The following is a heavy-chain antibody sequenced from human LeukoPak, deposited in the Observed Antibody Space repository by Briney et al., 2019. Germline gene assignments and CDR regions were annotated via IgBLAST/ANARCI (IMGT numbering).Heavy chain of an antibody. Sequence: SQTLSLTCTVSGGSISSGSYYWSWIRQPAGKGLEWIGRIYTSGSTNYNPSLKSRVTISVDTSKNKFSLKLSSVTAADTAVYYCARDRDAFDIWGQGTMVTVSS. CDR1: GGSISSGSYY. V-gene: IGHV4-61*02. CDR2: IYTSGST. J-gene: IGHJ3*02. CDR3: ARDRDAFDI.